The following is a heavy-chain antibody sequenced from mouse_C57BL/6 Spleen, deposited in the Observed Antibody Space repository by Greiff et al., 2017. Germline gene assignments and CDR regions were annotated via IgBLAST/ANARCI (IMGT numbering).Heavy chain of an antibody. CDR2: IYPGSGST. V-gene: IGHV1-55*01. D-gene: IGHD2-1*01. J-gene: IGHJ1*03. CDR1: GYTFTSYW. Sequence: VQLQQPGAELVKPGASVKMSCKASGYTFTSYWLTWVKQRPGQGLEWIGDIYPGSGSTNYNEKFKSKATLTVDTSSSTAYMQLSSLTSEDSAVYYCARRGNYVGYFDVWGTGTTVTVSS. CDR3: ARRGNYVGYFDV.